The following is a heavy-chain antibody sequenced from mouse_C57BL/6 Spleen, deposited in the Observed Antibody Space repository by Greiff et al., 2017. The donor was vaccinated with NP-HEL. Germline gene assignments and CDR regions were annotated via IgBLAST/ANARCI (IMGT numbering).Heavy chain of an antibody. D-gene: IGHD4-1*01. CDR1: GFTFSDYG. Sequence: EVQRVESGGGLVKPGGSLKLSCAASGFTFSDYGMHWVRQAPEKGLEWVAYISSGSSTIYYADTVKGRFTISRDNAKNTLFLQMTSLRSEDTAMYYCARANWAYWYFDVWGTGTTVTVSS. CDR3: ARANWAYWYFDV. J-gene: IGHJ1*03. CDR2: ISSGSSTI. V-gene: IGHV5-17*01.